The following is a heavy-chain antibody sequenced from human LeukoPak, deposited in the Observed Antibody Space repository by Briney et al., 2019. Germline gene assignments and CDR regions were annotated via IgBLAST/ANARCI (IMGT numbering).Heavy chain of an antibody. CDR3: ARAPLLDCSGGSCPFDY. Sequence: PSETLSLTCTVSGGSISSGGYYWSWIRQHPGKGLEWIGYIYYSGSTYYNPSLKSRVTISVDTSKNQFSLKLSSVTAADTAVYYCARAPLLDCSGGSCPFDYWGQGTLVTVSS. V-gene: IGHV4-31*03. D-gene: IGHD2-15*01. J-gene: IGHJ4*02. CDR1: GGSISSGGYY. CDR2: IYYSGST.